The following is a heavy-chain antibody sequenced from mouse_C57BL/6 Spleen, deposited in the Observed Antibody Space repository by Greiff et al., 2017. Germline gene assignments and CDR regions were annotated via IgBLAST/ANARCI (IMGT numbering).Heavy chain of an antibody. Sequence: QVQLKESGPELVKPGASVKISCKASGYAFSSSWMNWVKQRPGKGLEWIGRIYPGDGDTNYNGKFKGKATLTADKSSSTAYMQLSSLTSEDSAVYFCALYYDYDGAMDYWGQGTSVTVSS. CDR3: ALYYDYDGAMDY. CDR1: GYAFSSSW. J-gene: IGHJ4*01. V-gene: IGHV1-82*01. D-gene: IGHD2-4*01. CDR2: IYPGDGDT.